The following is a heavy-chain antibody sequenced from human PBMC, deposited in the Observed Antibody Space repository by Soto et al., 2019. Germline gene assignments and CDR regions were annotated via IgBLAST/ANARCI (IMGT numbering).Heavy chain of an antibody. CDR3: VRTSLVVAAATREDY. CDR2: INSDGSST. D-gene: IGHD2-15*01. Sequence: EVQLVESGGGLVQPGGSLRLSCAASGFTFSSYWMHWVRQAPGKVLVGVSRINSDGSSTSYADSVKGRFTISRDNAKNTLYLQMNSLRAEDTAVYYCVRTSLVVAAATREDYWGQGTLVTVSS. CDR1: GFTFSSYW. V-gene: IGHV3-74*01. J-gene: IGHJ4*02.